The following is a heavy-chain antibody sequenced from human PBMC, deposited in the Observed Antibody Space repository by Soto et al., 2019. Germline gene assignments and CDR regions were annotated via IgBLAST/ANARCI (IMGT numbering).Heavy chain of an antibody. J-gene: IGHJ4*02. Sequence: QLQLQESGPGLVKTSETLSLTCTVSGDSISTSSYYWGWIRQPPGKGLEWIGSIFYTGVTYYNPSLKSRVTISVDTSKSQFSLKLSSVTAADTAVYYCARHYGSRSVLDYWGQGTLVTVSS. V-gene: IGHV4-39*01. CDR1: GDSISTSSYY. CDR2: IFYTGVT. D-gene: IGHD3-10*01. CDR3: ARHYGSRSVLDY.